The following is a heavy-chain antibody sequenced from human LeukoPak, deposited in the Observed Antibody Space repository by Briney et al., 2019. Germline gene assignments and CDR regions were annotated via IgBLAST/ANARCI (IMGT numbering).Heavy chain of an antibody. CDR2: ISSSGSTI. CDR1: GFTFSSYE. V-gene: IGHV3-48*03. Sequence: GGSLRLSCAASGFTFSSYEMNWVRQAPGKGLEGVSYISSSGSTIYYADSVKGRFTISRDNAKNSLYLQMISLRAEDTAVYYCARDLAPHYMDVWGKGTTVTVSS. CDR3: ARDLAPHYMDV. J-gene: IGHJ6*03.